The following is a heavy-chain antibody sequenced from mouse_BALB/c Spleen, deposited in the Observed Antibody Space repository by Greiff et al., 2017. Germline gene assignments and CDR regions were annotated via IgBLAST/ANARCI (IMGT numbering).Heavy chain of an antibody. V-gene: IGHV14-3*02. Sequence: VQLQQSGAELVKPGASVKLSCTASGFNIKDTYMHWVKQRPEQGLEWIGRIDPANGNTKYDPKFQGKATITADTSSNTAYLQLSSLTSEDTAVYYCGGGGDFLAWFAYWGEGTLVTVSA. J-gene: IGHJ3*01. CDR1: GFNIKDTY. D-gene: IGHD3-3*01. CDR2: IDPANGNT. CDR3: GGGGDFLAWFAY.